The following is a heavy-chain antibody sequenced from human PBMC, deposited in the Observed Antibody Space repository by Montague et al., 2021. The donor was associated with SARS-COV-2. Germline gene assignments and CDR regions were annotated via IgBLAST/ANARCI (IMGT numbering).Heavy chain of an antibody. Sequence: SETLSLTCSVSGGSITNSNYYWVWIRQPPGKGLEWIGRIFYKGSTYYNPYFKSRLTLSVDTSKNQFSLRLRSVTAADTAVYFCARLSWIPTAVPLTFDYWGQGALVTISS. CDR1: GGSITNSNYY. D-gene: IGHD2-2*01. V-gene: IGHV4-39*01. CDR3: ARLSWIPTAVPLTFDY. CDR2: IFYKGST. J-gene: IGHJ4*02.